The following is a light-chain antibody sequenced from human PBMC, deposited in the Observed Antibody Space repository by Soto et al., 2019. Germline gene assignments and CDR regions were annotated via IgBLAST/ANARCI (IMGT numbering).Light chain of an antibody. CDR3: QQANSFPYT. CDR1: QGIRSW. Sequence: DLQMTQSPSSVSASVGDRVTITCRASQGIRSWLAWYQQKPGKAPKLLISAASSLQSGVPSRFSGSGSGTDFTLTISCLQPEDFAIYYCQQANSFPYTFGQGTKLEIK. V-gene: IGKV1-12*01. J-gene: IGKJ2*01. CDR2: AAS.